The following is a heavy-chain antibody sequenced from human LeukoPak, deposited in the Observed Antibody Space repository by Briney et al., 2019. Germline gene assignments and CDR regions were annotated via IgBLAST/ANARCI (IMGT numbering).Heavy chain of an antibody. V-gene: IGHV4-34*01. CDR3: ARGARYSYGYVDY. CDR2: INHSGST. Sequence: PSETLSLTCAVYGGSFSGYYWSWIRQPPGKGLEWIGEINHSGSTNYSPSLKSRVTISVDTSKNQFSLKLSSVTAADTAVYYCARGARYSYGYVDYWGQGTLVTVSS. D-gene: IGHD5-18*01. CDR1: GGSFSGYY. J-gene: IGHJ4*02.